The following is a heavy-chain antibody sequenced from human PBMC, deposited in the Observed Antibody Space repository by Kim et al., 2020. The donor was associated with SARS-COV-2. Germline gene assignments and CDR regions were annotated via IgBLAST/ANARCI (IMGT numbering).Heavy chain of an antibody. CDR1: GFTFSSFA. J-gene: IGHJ5*01. Sequence: GGSLRLSCEASGFTFSSFAMSWIRQAPGEGLEWVSTITGAGGDTSHADSVKGRFITSRDNSKNTLYLQMNSLRADDTAVYYCAEDRGGIIGRAFRGSWG. D-gene: IGHD3-10*01. CDR2: ITGAGGDT. V-gene: IGHV3-23*01. CDR3: AEDRGGIIGRAFRGS.